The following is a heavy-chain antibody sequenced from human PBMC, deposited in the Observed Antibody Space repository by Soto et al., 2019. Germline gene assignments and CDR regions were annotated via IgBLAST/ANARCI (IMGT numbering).Heavy chain of an antibody. V-gene: IGHV4-59*12. D-gene: IGHD3-10*02. CDR1: GGSISSYY. CDR3: ASMIGDPVLSFDS. Sequence: QVQLQKSGPGLVKPSETLSLTCTVSGGSISSYYWSWIRQPPGKGLEWIGFIFYSGSTSYNPSLKSRVTISIDTSEYQFSLQLNSVTAADTAVYYCASMIGDPVLSFDSWGQGTLVAVSS. CDR2: IFYSGST. J-gene: IGHJ5*01.